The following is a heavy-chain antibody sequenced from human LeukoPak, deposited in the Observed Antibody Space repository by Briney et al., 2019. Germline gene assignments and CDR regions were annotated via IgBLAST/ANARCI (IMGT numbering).Heavy chain of an antibody. Sequence: ASVKVSCKASGYTFTSYGISWVRQAPGQGLEWMGWISAYNGNTNYAQKLQGRVTMTTDTSTSTAYMELRSLRSDDTAVYYCARAVDSSGYYLTDYWGQGTLVTVSS. CDR2: ISAYNGNT. J-gene: IGHJ4*02. D-gene: IGHD3-22*01. CDR1: GYTFTSYG. CDR3: ARAVDSSGYYLTDY. V-gene: IGHV1-18*01.